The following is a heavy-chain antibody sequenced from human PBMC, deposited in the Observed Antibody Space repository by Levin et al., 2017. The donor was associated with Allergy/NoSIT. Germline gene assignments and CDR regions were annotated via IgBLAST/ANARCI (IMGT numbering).Heavy chain of an antibody. CDR1: GFTFRNAW. J-gene: IGHJ3*02. D-gene: IGHD3-22*01. Sequence: LSLPCAASGFTFRNAWMSWVRQAPGKGLEWVGRIKSKTDGGTTDYAAPVKGRFTISRDDSKNTLYLQMNSLKTEDTAVYYCIRDSSGYDPTYAFDIWGQGTMVTVSS. V-gene: IGHV3-15*01. CDR3: IRDSSGYDPTYAFDI. CDR2: IKSKTDGGTT.